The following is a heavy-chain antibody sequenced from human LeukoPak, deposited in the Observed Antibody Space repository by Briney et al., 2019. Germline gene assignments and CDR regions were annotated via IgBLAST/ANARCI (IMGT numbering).Heavy chain of an antibody. V-gene: IGHV3-30*18. CDR3: AKDVGSRSNIKNWFDP. CDR1: GFTFNSCA. J-gene: IGHJ5*02. CDR2: VSSDESIK. Sequence: PGRSLRLSCAASGFTFNSCAMHWVRQAPGTGLEWVAVVSSDESIKFYGDSVKGRFTISRDNSKNTLYLQMNSLRAEDTALYYCAKDVGSRSNIKNWFDPWGQGTLVTVSS. D-gene: IGHD6-13*01.